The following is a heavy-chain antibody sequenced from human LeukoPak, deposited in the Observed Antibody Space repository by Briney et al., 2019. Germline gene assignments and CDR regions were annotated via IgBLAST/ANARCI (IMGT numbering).Heavy chain of an antibody. V-gene: IGHV4-39*07. CDR3: AGDYGDYYFDY. J-gene: IGHJ4*02. Sequence: SETLSLTCTVSGGSINSTSNYWGWIRQPPGKGLEWIGSIYYSGSTSYNPSLKSRVTISVDTSKNQFSLKLSSVTAADAAVYFCAGDYGDYYFDYWGQGTLVTVSS. CDR2: IYYSGST. CDR1: GGSINSTSNY. D-gene: IGHD4-17*01.